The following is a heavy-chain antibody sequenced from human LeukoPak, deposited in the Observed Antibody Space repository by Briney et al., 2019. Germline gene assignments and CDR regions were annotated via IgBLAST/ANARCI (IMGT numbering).Heavy chain of an antibody. CDR1: GFTFRSYD. CDR3: ARAAYSSTWHSRYFDL. CDR2: IGTAGEI. V-gene: IGHV3-13*01. D-gene: IGHD6-13*01. Sequence: DPGGSLRLSCAASGFTFRSYDMHWVRQATGKGLEWVSGIGTAGEIYYPGSVKGRFTISRENAKNSLYLQMNSLRAGDTAVYYCARAAYSSTWHSRYFDLWGRGTLVTVSS. J-gene: IGHJ2*01.